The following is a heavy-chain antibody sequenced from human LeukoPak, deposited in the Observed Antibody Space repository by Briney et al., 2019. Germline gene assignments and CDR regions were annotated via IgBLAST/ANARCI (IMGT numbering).Heavy chain of an antibody. J-gene: IGHJ3*02. D-gene: IGHD3-22*01. V-gene: IGHV3-23*01. CDR1: GFTFSSYA. Sequence: GGSLRLSCAASGFTFSSYAMSWVRQAPGKGLEWVSAISGSGGSTYYADSVKGRFTISRDNSKNTLYLQMNSLRAEDTAVYYCAKDILYYYDSSGFLPSNAFDIWGQGTMVTVPS. CDR3: AKDILYYYDSSGFLPSNAFDI. CDR2: ISGSGGST.